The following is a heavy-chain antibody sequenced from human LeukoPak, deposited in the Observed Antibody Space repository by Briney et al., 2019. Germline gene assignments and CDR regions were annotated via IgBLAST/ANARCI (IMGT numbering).Heavy chain of an antibody. V-gene: IGHV4-39*02. Sequence: PSETLSLTCTVSGGSISSSSYYWGWIRQPPGKGLEWIGSIYYSGSTYYNPSLKSRVTISVDTSKNQFSLKLSSVTAADTAVYYCAREIPSTVVTKQSDYWGQGTLVTVSS. CDR2: IYYSGST. CDR3: AREIPSTVVTKQSDY. D-gene: IGHD4-23*01. CDR1: GGSISSSSYY. J-gene: IGHJ4*02.